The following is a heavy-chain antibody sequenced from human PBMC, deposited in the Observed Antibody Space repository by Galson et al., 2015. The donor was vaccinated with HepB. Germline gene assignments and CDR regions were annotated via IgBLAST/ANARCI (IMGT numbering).Heavy chain of an antibody. CDR1: GYTFNSYY. Sequence: SVKVSCKASGYTFNSYYMHWVRQAPGQGLEWMGIINPSGDSTNYAQKFQGRVTMTRDTSTSTVYMELSSLRSEDTAVYYCARGHIVVVIPHDAFDIWGQGTMVTVSS. D-gene: IGHD2-21*01. V-gene: IGHV1-46*02. J-gene: IGHJ3*02. CDR2: INPSGDST. CDR3: ARGHIVVVIPHDAFDI.